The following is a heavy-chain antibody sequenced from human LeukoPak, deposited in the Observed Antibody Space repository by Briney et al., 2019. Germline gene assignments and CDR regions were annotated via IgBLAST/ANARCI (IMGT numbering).Heavy chain of an antibody. CDR1: GFTFSSYS. CDR2: IWYDGSNK. J-gene: IGHJ4*02. CDR3: ARMAPDAGPYFDY. Sequence: GGSLRLSCAASGFTFSSYSMNWVRQAPGKGLEWVAVIWYDGSNKYYADSVKGRFTISRDNSKNTLYLQMNSLRAEDTAVYYCARMAPDAGPYFDYWGQGTLVTVSS. V-gene: IGHV3-33*08. D-gene: IGHD1-14*01.